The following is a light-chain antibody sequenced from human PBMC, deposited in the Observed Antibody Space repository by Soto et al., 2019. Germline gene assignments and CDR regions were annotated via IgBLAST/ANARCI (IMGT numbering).Light chain of an antibody. V-gene: IGKV1-39*01. J-gene: IGKJ4*02. Sequence: DIQMTQSPSSLSASVGDRVTITCRASETIDTYLNWYQQKPGKAPRLLIYFASGLQSGVPVRFSGGGAGTEVTLTIRSLQREDFATYCCQQDYNFPRPFGVGTELEIK. CDR3: QQDYNFPRP. CDR2: FAS. CDR1: ETIDTY.